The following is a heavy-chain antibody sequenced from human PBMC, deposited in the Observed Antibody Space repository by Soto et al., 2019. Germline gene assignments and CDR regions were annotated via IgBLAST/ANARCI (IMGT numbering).Heavy chain of an antibody. Sequence: PGESLKISCAASGFTFSSYWMSWVRQAPGKGLEWVANIKQDGSEKYYVDSVKGRFTISRDNAKNSLYLQMNSLRAEDTAVYYCARIRADRRWTRWASRSNLGGAFDYWGQGTLVTVSS. CDR3: ARIRADRRWTRWASRSNLGGAFDY. V-gene: IGHV3-7*03. J-gene: IGHJ4*02. D-gene: IGHD3-10*01. CDR2: IKQDGSEK. CDR1: GFTFSSYW.